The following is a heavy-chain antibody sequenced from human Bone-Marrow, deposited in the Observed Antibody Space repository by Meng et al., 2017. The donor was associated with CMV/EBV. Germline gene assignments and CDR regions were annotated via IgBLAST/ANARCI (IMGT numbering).Heavy chain of an antibody. J-gene: IGHJ4*02. CDR3: AREGRIVIVPAA. V-gene: IGHV3-7*03. Sequence: AGYGFTLSSYWMSWVRQAPGKGLEWVANIKKDGSEKNYLDSVKGRFTISRDNAKNSLYLQMNGLRVEDTAVYYRAREGRIVIVPAAWGQGTLVTVSS. CDR2: IKKDGSEK. D-gene: IGHD2-2*01. CDR1: GFTLSSYW.